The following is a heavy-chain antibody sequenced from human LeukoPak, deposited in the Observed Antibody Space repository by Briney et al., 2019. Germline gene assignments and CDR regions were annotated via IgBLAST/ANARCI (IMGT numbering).Heavy chain of an antibody. J-gene: IGHJ4*02. Sequence: ASVKVSCKASGYTFSIYNMHWVRQAPGQGLEWMGIINPSGGTSYAQKLQGRITMTRDASTSTLYMELSSLRSEDTAVYYCAREGVAGTGLDFWGQGTLVTVSS. CDR1: GYTFSIYN. D-gene: IGHD6-13*01. V-gene: IGHV1-46*01. CDR2: INPSGGT. CDR3: AREGVAGTGLDF.